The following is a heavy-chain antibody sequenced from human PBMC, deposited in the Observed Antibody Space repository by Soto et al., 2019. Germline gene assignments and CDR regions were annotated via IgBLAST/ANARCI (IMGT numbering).Heavy chain of an antibody. Sequence: RASVKVSCKASGYTFTGYYMHWVRQAPGQGLEWMGWINPNSGGTNYAQKFQGRVTMTRDTSISTAYMELSRLRSDDTAVYYCARDLTRDGYNSPFYFWGQGTLVTVSS. J-gene: IGHJ4*02. CDR1: GYTFTGYY. D-gene: IGHD5-12*01. CDR2: INPNSGGT. V-gene: IGHV1-2*02. CDR3: ARDLTRDGYNSPFYF.